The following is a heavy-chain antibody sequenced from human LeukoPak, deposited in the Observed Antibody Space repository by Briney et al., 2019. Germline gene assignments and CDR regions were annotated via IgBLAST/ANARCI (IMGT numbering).Heavy chain of an antibody. V-gene: IGHV3-23*01. CDR3: AKQIAAAGYFDY. J-gene: IGHJ4*02. Sequence: PGGSLRLSCAASGFTFSSYAMSWVRQAPGKGLEWVSAISGSGGSTYYADSEKGRFTISRDNSKNTLYLQMNSLRAEDTAVYYCAKQIAAAGYFDYWGQGTLVTVSS. CDR1: GFTFSSYA. D-gene: IGHD6-13*01. CDR2: ISGSGGST.